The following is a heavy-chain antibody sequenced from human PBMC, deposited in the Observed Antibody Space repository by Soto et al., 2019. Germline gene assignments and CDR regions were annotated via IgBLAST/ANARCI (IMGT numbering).Heavy chain of an antibody. D-gene: IGHD4-17*01. CDR2: INAGNGDT. V-gene: IGHV1-3*01. CDR3: ARDHFGDYLLYYYYGMDV. Sequence: ASVKVSCKASGYTFTSYAMHWVGQAPGQRREWMGWINAGNGDTKYSQKFQGRVTITRDTSASTAYMELSSLRSEDTAVYYCARDHFGDYLLYYYYGMDVWGQGTTVTVS. CDR1: GYTFTSYA. J-gene: IGHJ6*02.